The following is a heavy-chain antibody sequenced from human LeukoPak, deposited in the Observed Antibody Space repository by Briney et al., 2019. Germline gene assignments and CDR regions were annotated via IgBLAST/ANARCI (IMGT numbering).Heavy chain of an antibody. CDR2: IYTSGST. D-gene: IGHD1-7*01. Sequence: SQTLSLTCTVSGGSISSGSYYWSWIRQPAGKGLEWIGRIYTSGSTNYNPSLKSRVTMSVDTSKNQFSLKLSSVTAADTAVYYCARSITGTFSDDAFDIWGQGTMVTVSS. CDR3: ARSITGTFSDDAFDI. CDR1: GGSISSGSYY. V-gene: IGHV4-61*02. J-gene: IGHJ3*02.